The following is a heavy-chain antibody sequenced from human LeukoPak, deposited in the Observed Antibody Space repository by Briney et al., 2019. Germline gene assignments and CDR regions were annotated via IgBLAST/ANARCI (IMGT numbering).Heavy chain of an antibody. CDR2: ISGSGGST. CDR3: AKENYYGSGSLRYYYGMDV. D-gene: IGHD3-10*01. Sequence: GGSLRLSCAASGFTFSSFAMSWVRQAPGKGLEWVSVISGSGGSTYYADSVKGRFTISRDNSKNTLYPQMNSLRAEDTAVYYCAKENYYGSGSLRYYYGMDVWGQGTTVTVSS. V-gene: IGHV3-23*01. J-gene: IGHJ6*02. CDR1: GFTFSSFA.